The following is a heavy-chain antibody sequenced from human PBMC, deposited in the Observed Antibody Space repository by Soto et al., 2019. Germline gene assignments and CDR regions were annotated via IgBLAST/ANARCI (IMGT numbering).Heavy chain of an antibody. CDR1: GFTFSSHA. V-gene: IGHV3-30*03. CDR2: ISSDGSNE. Sequence: ESGGGVVQPGTSLRLSCAASGFTFSSHAMHWVRQAPGKGLEWVALISSDGSNEYYIDSVKGRFTISRDTSKNSLSLQMNGLRAEDTAVYYCARDHEGSGTYFDYWGQGTLVTVSS. J-gene: IGHJ4*02. CDR3: ARDHEGSGTYFDY. D-gene: IGHD1-26*01.